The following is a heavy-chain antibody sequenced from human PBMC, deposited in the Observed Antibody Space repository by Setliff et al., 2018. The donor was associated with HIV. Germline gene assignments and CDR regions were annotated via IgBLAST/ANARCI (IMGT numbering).Heavy chain of an antibody. CDR2: VYSSGST. Sequence: SETLSLTCTVSGDSLSSTGDHWGWIRQPPGRGLEWIGNVYSSGSTNYNSSLKSRVTISVDKSKNQFSLKLTSVTAADTAVYYCARSSTPDTRAYYPDYWGQGTLVTVSS. CDR1: GDSLSSTGDH. J-gene: IGHJ4*02. D-gene: IGHD3-22*01. CDR3: ARSSTPDTRAYYPDY. V-gene: IGHV4-39*07.